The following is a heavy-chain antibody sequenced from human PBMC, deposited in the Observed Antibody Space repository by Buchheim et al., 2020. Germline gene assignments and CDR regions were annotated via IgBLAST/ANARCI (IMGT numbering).Heavy chain of an antibody. J-gene: IGHJ4*02. CDR2: IKQDGSDK. D-gene: IGHD1-14*01. CDR3: AKKVTYRADS. V-gene: IGHV3-7*01. CDR1: EFTFSYHW. Sequence: ELQLVESGGGSVQPGGSLRLSCVSSEFTFSYHWMGWVRQAPGKGLEWVAKIKQDGSDKYYVDSVKGRFTISRDNAKKSLYLQMDSLRVEDTAIYYCAKKVTYRADSWGQGTL.